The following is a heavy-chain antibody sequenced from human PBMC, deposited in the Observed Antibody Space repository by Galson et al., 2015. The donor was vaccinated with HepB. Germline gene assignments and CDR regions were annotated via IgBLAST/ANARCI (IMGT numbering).Heavy chain of an antibody. J-gene: IGHJ3*02. CDR2: IDSGGST. CDR3: TRVHPALSAFDI. Sequence: SLRLSCAASGFIVSSNHMSWVRQAPGKGLEWVAVIDSGGSTFYADSVKGRFTVSRDSSNNTLILQMTSLRDEDTAVYYCTRVHPALSAFDIWGQGTMVTVSS. V-gene: IGHV3-53*01. CDR1: GFIVSSNH.